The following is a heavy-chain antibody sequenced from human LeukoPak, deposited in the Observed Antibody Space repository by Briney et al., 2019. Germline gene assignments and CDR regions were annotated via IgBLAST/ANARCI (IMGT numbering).Heavy chain of an antibody. J-gene: IGHJ4*02. D-gene: IGHD1-26*01. CDR3: ATARWELLWGNNFDY. Sequence: GASVKVSCKASGYTFTGYYMHWVRQAPGQGLEWMGWINPNSGGTNYAQKFQGRVTMTRDTSISTAYMELSRLRSDDTAVYYCATARWELLWGNNFDYWGQGTLVTVSS. V-gene: IGHV1-2*02. CDR2: INPNSGGT. CDR1: GYTFTGYY.